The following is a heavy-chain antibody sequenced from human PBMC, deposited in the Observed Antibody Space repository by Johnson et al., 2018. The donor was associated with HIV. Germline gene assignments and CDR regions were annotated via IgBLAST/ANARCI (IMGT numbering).Heavy chain of an antibody. CDR2: ISYDGSDK. V-gene: IGHV3-30*03. CDR1: GFTFSSFG. CDR3: ARDSQWELRPDAFDI. D-gene: IGHD1-26*01. Sequence: QVQLVESGGGVVQPGRSLRLSCAASGFTFSSFGMHWVRQAPGKGLEWVAVISYDGSDKYYADSVKGRFTISRDNGNNSLYLQMNSLRAEDAAVYYCARDSQWELRPDAFDIWGQGTMVTVSS. J-gene: IGHJ3*02.